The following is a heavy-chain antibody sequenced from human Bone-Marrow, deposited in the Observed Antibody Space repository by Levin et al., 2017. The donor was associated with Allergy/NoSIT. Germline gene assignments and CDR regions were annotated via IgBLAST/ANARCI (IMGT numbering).Heavy chain of an antibody. J-gene: IGHJ5*02. CDR2: INHSGST. CDR3: ARGALYSSPPAHWFDP. CDR1: GGSFSGYY. Sequence: SETLSLTCAVYGGSFSGYYWSWIRQPPGKGLEWIGEINHSGSTNYNPSLKSRVTISVDTSKNQFSLKLSSVTAADTAVYYCARGALYSSPPAHWFDPWGQGTLVTVSS. V-gene: IGHV4-34*01. D-gene: IGHD6-13*01.